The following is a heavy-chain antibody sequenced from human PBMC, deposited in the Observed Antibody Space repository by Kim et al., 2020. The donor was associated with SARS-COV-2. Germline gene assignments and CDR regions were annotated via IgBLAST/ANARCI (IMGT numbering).Heavy chain of an antibody. D-gene: IGHD1-1*01. CDR2: LYYGGST. V-gene: IGHV4-39*01. CDR1: GGSISSRSYY. CDR3: SGLVESTSETSYFAL. J-gene: IGHJ2*01. Sequence: SETLSLTCTVSGGSISSRSYYWGWIRQPPGKGLEWVGSLYYGGSTYYNPSLKSRVTISAGTSQNQFSLKVRSVTAADTAVYYCSGLVESTSETSYFALWGRGTLVTVSS.